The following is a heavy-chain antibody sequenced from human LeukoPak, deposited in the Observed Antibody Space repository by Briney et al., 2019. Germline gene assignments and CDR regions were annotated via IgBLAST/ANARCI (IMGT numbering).Heavy chain of an antibody. CDR3: ARGIRFGELPFD. Sequence: SETLSLTCAVYGGSFSGYYWSWIRQPPGKGLEWIGEINHSGSTNYNPSLKSRVTISVDTSKNQFSLKLSSVTAADTAVYYCARGIRFGELPFDWGQGTLVTVSS. CDR1: GGSFSGYY. V-gene: IGHV4-34*01. J-gene: IGHJ4*02. CDR2: INHSGST. D-gene: IGHD3-10*01.